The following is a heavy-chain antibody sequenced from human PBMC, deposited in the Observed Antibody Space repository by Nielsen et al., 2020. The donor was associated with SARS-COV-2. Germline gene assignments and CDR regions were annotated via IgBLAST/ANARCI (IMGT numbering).Heavy chain of an antibody. Sequence: GGSLRLSCAASGFTFSIYAMIWVRQAPGKGLEWVSGISGSGGSTYYADSVKGRFTISRDNGKNSLYLQMNSLRVEDTAVYYCAREGRNLPLDYWGQGTLVTVPS. CDR1: GFTFSIYA. J-gene: IGHJ4*02. CDR2: ISGSGGST. V-gene: IGHV3-23*01. CDR3: AREGRNLPLDY.